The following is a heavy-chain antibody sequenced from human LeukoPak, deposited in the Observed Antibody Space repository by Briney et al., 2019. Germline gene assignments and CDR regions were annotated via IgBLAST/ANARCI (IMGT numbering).Heavy chain of an antibody. J-gene: IGHJ6*02. CDR3: AREIVRGHYYYGMDV. CDR1: GGSISSYY. V-gene: IGHV4-4*07. Sequence: KPSETLSLTCTVSGGSISSYYWSWIRQPAGKGLEWIGRIYTSGSTNYNPSLKSRVTMSVDTSKNQFSLKLSSVTAADTAVYYCAREIVRGHYYYGMDVWGQGTTVTVSS. D-gene: IGHD2-21*01. CDR2: IYTSGST.